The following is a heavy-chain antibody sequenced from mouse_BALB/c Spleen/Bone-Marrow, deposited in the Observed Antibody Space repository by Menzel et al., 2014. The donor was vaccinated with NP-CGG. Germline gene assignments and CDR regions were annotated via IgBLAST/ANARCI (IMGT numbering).Heavy chain of an antibody. CDR2: INNNGGST. CDR1: GFTFSSYG. D-gene: IGHD1-1*01. CDR3: ARVYGWYFDV. V-gene: IGHV5-6-3*01. Sequence: EVHLVESGGGLVQPGGSLKLSCVASGFTFSSYGMSWARQTPDKRLELVATINNNGGSTYYPDSVKGQFTISRDNAKNTLYLQMSSLKSEDTAMYYCARVYGWYFDVLVAGNTVTVSS. J-gene: IGHJ1*01.